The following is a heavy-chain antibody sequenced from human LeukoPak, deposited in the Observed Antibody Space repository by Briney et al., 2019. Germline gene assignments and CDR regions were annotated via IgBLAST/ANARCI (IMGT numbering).Heavy chain of an antibody. V-gene: IGHV3-43*02. D-gene: IGHD3-10*01. Sequence: GGSLSFSCAASGFTFDDYDMHWHRPAPGKGLEWFSLTSGDGGSKYYEDYVKGRFTISRDNSKNSLYLQMSSVRTEGTALYYCAKVSGKSSFDYWGQGTLVTVSS. CDR2: TSGDGGSK. CDR1: GFTFDDYD. CDR3: AKVSGKSSFDY. J-gene: IGHJ4*02.